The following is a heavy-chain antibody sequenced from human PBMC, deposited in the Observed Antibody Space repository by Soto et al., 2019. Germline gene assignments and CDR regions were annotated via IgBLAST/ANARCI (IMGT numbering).Heavy chain of an antibody. D-gene: IGHD4-17*01. CDR2: ITGNGGST. J-gene: IGHJ4*02. CDR3: AKDPNGDYVGAFDS. V-gene: IGHV3-23*01. CDR1: GFTFSNLA. Sequence: GGALRLSCAASGFTFSNLAMIWVRQVPGKGLEWVSAITGNGGSTLYADSVKGRFTISRDNSKNTLYLQMNSLRAEDTAVYYCAKDPNGDYVGAFDSWGQGTLVTVSS.